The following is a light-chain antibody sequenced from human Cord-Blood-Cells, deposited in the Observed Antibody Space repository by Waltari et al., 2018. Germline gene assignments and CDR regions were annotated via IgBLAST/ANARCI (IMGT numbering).Light chain of an antibody. CDR3: QQYGSSRT. CDR1: QSVSSSY. Sequence: VLTQSPGTLYLSPGERATLSCRASQSVSSSYLAWYQQNPGQAPRLLIYGASSRATGIPDRFSGSGSGTDFTLTISRLEPEDFAVYYCQQYGSSRTFGQGTKVEIK. CDR2: GAS. V-gene: IGKV3-20*01. J-gene: IGKJ1*01.